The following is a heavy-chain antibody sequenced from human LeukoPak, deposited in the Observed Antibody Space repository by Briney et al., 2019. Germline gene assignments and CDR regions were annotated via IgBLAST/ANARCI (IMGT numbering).Heavy chain of an antibody. CDR3: ARDYGGASNGGWFDP. CDR2: IIPIFGTA. V-gene: IGHV1-69*01. D-gene: IGHD3-16*01. Sequence: GASVKVSCKASGGTFSSYAISWVRQAPGQGLEWMGGIIPIFGTANYAQKFQGRVTITADESTSTAYMELSSLRSEDTAVYYCARDYGGASNGGWFDPWGQGTLVTVSS. CDR1: GGTFSSYA. J-gene: IGHJ5*02.